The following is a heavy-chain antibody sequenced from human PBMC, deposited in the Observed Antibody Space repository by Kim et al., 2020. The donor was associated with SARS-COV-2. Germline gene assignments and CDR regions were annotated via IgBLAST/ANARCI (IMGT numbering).Heavy chain of an antibody. CDR3: ARNMGV. CDR2: MFDSGST. J-gene: IGHJ6*02. V-gene: IGHV4-59*01. Sequence: MFDSGSTRYNPSLESRITISVDTSKNQFSPRMSSVTTADTAVYYCARNMGVWGQGTTVTVSS.